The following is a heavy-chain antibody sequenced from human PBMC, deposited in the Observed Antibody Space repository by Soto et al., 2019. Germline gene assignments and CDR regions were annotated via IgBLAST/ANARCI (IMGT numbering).Heavy chain of an antibody. J-gene: IGHJ6*02. V-gene: IGHV1-18*01. D-gene: IGHD6-13*01. Sequence: GASVKVSCKASGYTFTSYGISWVRQAPGQGLEWMGWISAYNGNANYAQKLQGRVTMTTDTSTSTAYMELRSLRSDDTAVYYCAGGPPGIAAAGYYYGMDVWGQGTTVTVSS. CDR1: GYTFTSYG. CDR2: ISAYNGNA. CDR3: AGGPPGIAAAGYYYGMDV.